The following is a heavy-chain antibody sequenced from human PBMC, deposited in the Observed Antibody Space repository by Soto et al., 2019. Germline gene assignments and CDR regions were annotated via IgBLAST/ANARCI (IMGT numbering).Heavy chain of an antibody. CDR1: GFTFSLYS. CDR3: ASRSATVLSLTY. Sequence: GGSLRLSCAASGFTFSLYSMNWVRQAPGKGLEWVSSISSSSSYIYYADSVKGRFTISRDNAKNSLYLQMNSLRAEDTAVYYCASRSATVLSLTYWGPGTQVTVSS. CDR2: ISSSSSYI. D-gene: IGHD2-8*01. J-gene: IGHJ4*02. V-gene: IGHV3-21*04.